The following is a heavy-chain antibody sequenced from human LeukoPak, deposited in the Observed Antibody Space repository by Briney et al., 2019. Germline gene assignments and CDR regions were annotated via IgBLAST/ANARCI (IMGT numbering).Heavy chain of an antibody. Sequence: PSETLSLTCAVYGGSFSGYYWSWIRQPPGKGLEWIGEINHSGSTNYNPSLKSRVTISVDTSKNQFSLKLSSVTAADTAVYYCARGPVTSRGTYYYGSGSYYQLDYWGQGTLVTVSS. CDR3: ARGPVTSRGTYYYGSGSYYQLDY. V-gene: IGHV4-34*01. D-gene: IGHD3-10*01. J-gene: IGHJ4*02. CDR2: INHSGST. CDR1: GGSFSGYY.